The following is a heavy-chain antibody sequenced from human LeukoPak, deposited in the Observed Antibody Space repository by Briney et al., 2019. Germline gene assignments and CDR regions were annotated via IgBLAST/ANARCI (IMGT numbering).Heavy chain of an antibody. D-gene: IGHD4-11*01. CDR2: IYYSGVT. V-gene: IGHV4-59*08. J-gene: IGHJ4*02. CDR3: ARHDTDSRKFDY. Sequence: SETLSLTCTVSVVSISSYYWSWIRQPPGKGLEWIGYIYYSGVTNYNPSLKSRVTISVDTSKNQFSLKLTSVTAADTAMYFCARHDTDSRKFDYWGQGTLVTVSS. CDR1: VVSISSYY.